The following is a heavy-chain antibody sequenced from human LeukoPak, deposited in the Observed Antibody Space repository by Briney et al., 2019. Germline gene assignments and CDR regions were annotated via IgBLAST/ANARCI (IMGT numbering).Heavy chain of an antibody. Sequence: GRSLRLSCAASGFTFDDYSMHWVRQAPGKGLEWVSGISWNSGSAGYADSVKGRFTISRDNAKNSLYLQMNSLRTEDTALYSCAKDITYSGYGALDYWGQGTLVTVSS. CDR2: ISWNSGSA. J-gene: IGHJ4*02. CDR3: AKDITYSGYGALDY. D-gene: IGHD5-12*01. CDR1: GFTFDDYS. V-gene: IGHV3-9*01.